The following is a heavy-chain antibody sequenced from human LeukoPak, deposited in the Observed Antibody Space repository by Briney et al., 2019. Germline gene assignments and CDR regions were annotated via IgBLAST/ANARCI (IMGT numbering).Heavy chain of an antibody. CDR1: GFTFSSYS. Sequence: GGSLRLSCAASGFTFSSYSMNWVRQAPGKGLEWVSSISSSSSYIYYADSVKGRFTISRDNAKNSLYLQMNSPRAEDTVVYYCAREQRGYCFDTWGQGTLVTVSS. J-gene: IGHJ5*02. V-gene: IGHV3-21*01. D-gene: IGHD5-12*01. CDR2: ISSSSSYI. CDR3: AREQRGYCFDT.